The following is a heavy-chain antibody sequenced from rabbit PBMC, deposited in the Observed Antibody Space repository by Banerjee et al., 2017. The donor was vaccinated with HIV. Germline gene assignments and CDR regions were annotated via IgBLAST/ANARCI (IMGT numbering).Heavy chain of an antibody. CDR2: IYPAAGAT. D-gene: IGHD3-3*01. V-gene: IGHV1S47*01. CDR1: GFDFSSYG. Sequence: QEQLVESGGGLVQPGGSLKLSCKASGFDFSSYGVSWVRQAPGKGLEWIGCIYPAAGATDYATWVNGRFTISLDNAQNTVTLQMTSLTGADTATYFCARGLVAGVLDLWGQGTLVTVS. CDR3: ARGLVAGVLDL. J-gene: IGHJ3*01.